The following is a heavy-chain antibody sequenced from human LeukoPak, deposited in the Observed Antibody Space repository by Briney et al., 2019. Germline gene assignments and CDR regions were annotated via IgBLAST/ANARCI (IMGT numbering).Heavy chain of an antibody. J-gene: IGHJ4*02. D-gene: IGHD3-22*01. CDR1: GFTFDDYA. Sequence: PGRSLRLSCAASGFTFDDYAMHWVRQAPGKGLEWVSGISWNSGSIGYADSVKGRFTISRDNAKNSLYLQMNSLRAEDMALYYCAKGHSNGYYGGVDYWGQGTLVTVSS. V-gene: IGHV3-9*03. CDR2: ISWNSGSI. CDR3: AKGHSNGYYGGVDY.